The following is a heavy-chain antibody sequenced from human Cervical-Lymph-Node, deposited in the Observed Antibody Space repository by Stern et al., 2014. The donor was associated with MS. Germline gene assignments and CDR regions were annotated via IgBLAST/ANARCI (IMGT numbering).Heavy chain of an antibody. CDR1: GVSVSSGRYY. D-gene: IGHD1-26*01. J-gene: IGHJ4*02. Sequence: QLQLQESGPGLVKPSQTLSLTCSVSGVSVSSGRYYWSWIRQSAGEGLEXVGRIYTTGSTAYNPSLKSRVAISVDTSKNQFSLKLSSVTAADTAVYYCAAELGGSYYFDYWGQGTLVTVSS. CDR3: AAELGGSYYFDY. V-gene: IGHV4-61*02. CDR2: IYTTGST.